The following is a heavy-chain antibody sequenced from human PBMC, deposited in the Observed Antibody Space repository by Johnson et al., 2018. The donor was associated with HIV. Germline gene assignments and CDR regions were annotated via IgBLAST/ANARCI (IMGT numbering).Heavy chain of an antibody. CDR3: AKDRIAVAGNDAFDI. J-gene: IGHJ3*02. D-gene: IGHD6-19*01. CDR2: IKQDGSEK. V-gene: IGHV3-7*05. CDR1: GFIISSYW. Sequence: VQLVESGGGLVQPGGSLRLSCAASGFIISSYWMSWVRQAPGKGLEWVANIKQDGSEKYYVDSLKGRFTISRDNSKNTLYLQMNSLRAEDTAVYYCAKDRIAVAGNDAFDIWGQGTMVTVSS.